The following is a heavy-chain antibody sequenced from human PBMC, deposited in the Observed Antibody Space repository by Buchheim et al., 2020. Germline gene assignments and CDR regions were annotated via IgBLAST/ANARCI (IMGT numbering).Heavy chain of an antibody. CDR1: GFTFSSHA. CDR3: ATGRYCSGGSCYSYYYYGMDV. CDR2: VSSDGSNK. Sequence: QVQLVESGGGVVQPGRSLRLSCKASGFTFSSHAMYWVRQAPGKGLEWVAVVSSDGSNKYYADSVKGRFTISRDNSKNTLFLQMNTLRAEDTAVYYCATGRYCSGGSCYSYYYYGMDVWGQGTT. D-gene: IGHD2-15*01. V-gene: IGHV3-30-3*01. J-gene: IGHJ6*02.